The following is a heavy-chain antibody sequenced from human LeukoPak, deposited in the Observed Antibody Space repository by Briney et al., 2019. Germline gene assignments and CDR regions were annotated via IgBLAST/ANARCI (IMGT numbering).Heavy chain of an antibody. CDR1: GFTFSNYG. J-gene: IGHJ2*01. CDR3: AKELGDYGDYDWYFDL. Sequence: GGSLRLSCAASGFTFSNYGMHWVRQAPGKGLERVAVISYGGTNKYYADSVKGRFTISRDTSKNTLYLQMNSLRAEDTAVYYCAKELGDYGDYDWYFDLWGRGTLVTVSS. D-gene: IGHD4-17*01. CDR2: ISYGGTNK. V-gene: IGHV3-30*18.